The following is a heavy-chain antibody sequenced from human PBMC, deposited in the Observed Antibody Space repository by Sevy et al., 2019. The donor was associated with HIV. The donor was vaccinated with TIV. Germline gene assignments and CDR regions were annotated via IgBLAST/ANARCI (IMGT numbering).Heavy chain of an antibody. D-gene: IGHD6-19*01. Sequence: GGSLRLSCTASGFTFSDYAMSWVRQAPGKGLEWVGFIKTKTYGGTTEYAASVKGRFIISRDYSKNIAYLQMNSLKTEDTAVYYCTRDLCGSGWFYFDYWGQGTLVTVSS. V-gene: IGHV3-49*04. CDR3: TRDLCGSGWFYFDY. CDR1: GFTFSDYA. CDR2: IKTKTYGGTT. J-gene: IGHJ4*02.